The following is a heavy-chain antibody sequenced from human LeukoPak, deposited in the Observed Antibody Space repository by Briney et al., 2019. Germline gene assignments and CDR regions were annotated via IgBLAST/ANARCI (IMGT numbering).Heavy chain of an antibody. CDR1: GGSISSYY. Sequence: SETLSLTCTVSGGSISSYYWSWIRQPAGKGLEWIGRIYISGSTNYNPSFKSRVTMSVDTSKNQFSLKLSSVTAADTAVYYCARDPKFYGDYVWWYFDLWGRGTLVTVSS. D-gene: IGHD4-17*01. J-gene: IGHJ2*01. V-gene: IGHV4-4*07. CDR2: IYISGST. CDR3: ARDPKFYGDYVWWYFDL.